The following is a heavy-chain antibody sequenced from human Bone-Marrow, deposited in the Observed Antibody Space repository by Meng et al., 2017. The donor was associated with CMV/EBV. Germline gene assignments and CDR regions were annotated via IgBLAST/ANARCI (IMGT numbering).Heavy chain of an antibody. CDR2: ISSSGSTI. V-gene: IGHV3-11*01. Sequence: SLMISCAPPGFTLSDYYMSWIRQAPGKGVEWVSYISSSGSTIYYADSVKGRFTISRDNAKNSLYLQMNSLRAEDTALYYGARDPRNLPYCGGDCYNFDVWGQGTLVTVSS. J-gene: IGHJ4*02. D-gene: IGHD2-21*01. CDR1: GFTLSDYY. CDR3: ARDPRNLPYCGGDCYNFDV.